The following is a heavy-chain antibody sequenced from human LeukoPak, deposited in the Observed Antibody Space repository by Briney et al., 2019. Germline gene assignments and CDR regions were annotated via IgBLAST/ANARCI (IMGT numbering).Heavy chain of an antibody. CDR3: AKNMGYGGNSAFDI. J-gene: IGHJ3*02. D-gene: IGHD4-23*01. CDR1: GFTFKSYG. V-gene: IGHV3-23*01. Sequence: HSGGSLRLSCAASGFTFKSYGMSWVRQAPGKGLEWVSVISGSGDNTNYADPVKSRFTISRDNSKNTLYVQMNSLRAEDTAVYYCAKNMGYGGNSAFDIWGQGTMLSVSS. CDR2: ISGSGDNT.